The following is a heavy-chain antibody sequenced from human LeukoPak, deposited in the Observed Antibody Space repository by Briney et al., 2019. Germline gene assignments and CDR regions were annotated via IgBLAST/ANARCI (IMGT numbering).Heavy chain of an antibody. CDR1: GFTFSNYA. V-gene: IGHV3-23*01. J-gene: IGHJ4*02. CDR3: AKARDSAAAGTDY. CDR2: TSGVTT. Sequence: GGSLRLSCAASGFTFSNYAMSWVRQAPGKGLEWVSTTSGVTTYYADSVKGRSTISRDNSMNTLYLQMDSLRAEDTAVYYCAKARDSAAAGTDYWGQGTLVTVSS. D-gene: IGHD6-13*01.